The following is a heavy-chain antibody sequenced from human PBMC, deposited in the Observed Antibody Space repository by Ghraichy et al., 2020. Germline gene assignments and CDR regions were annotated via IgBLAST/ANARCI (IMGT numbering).Heavy chain of an antibody. CDR1: GYIFSSYG. CDR2: ISAYNGNT. V-gene: IGHV1-18*01. Sequence: ASVKVSCKASGYIFSSYGINWVRQAPGQGLEWMGWISAYNGNTNYAQKFQDRVTMTTDTSTSTAYMELRSLRSDDTAVYYCASEMGAPDYCSSSSCQPLAPWGQGTLVTVSS. D-gene: IGHD2-2*01. J-gene: IGHJ5*02. CDR3: ASEMGAPDYCSSSSCQPLAP.